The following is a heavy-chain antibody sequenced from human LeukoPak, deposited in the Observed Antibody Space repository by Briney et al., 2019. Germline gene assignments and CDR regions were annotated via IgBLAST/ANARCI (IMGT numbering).Heavy chain of an antibody. CDR3: ARQKSYYDSSGYWFDY. V-gene: IGHV4-39*01. CDR2: IYYSGST. J-gene: IGHJ4*02. D-gene: IGHD3-22*01. Sequence: SETLSLTCTVSGGPISSSSYYWGWIRQPPGKGLEWIGSIYYSGSTYYNPSLKSRVTISVDTSKNQFSLKLSSVTAADTAVYYCARQKSYYDSSGYWFDYWGQGTLVTVSS. CDR1: GGPISSSSYY.